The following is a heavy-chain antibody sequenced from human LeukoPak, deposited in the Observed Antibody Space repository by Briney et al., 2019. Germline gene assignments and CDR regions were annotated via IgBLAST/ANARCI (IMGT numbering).Heavy chain of an antibody. J-gene: IGHJ4*02. Sequence: SQTLSLTCTVSGGSISSGGYYWGWLRQPPGTGLEWIGYIYHSGSTYYNPSLKSRVTISVDRSKNQFSLKLSSGTAADTAVYYCARLGMRGRITGTTGFGYWGQGTLVTVSS. CDR3: ARLGMRGRITGTTGFGY. CDR1: GGSISSGGYY. V-gene: IGHV4-30-2*01. CDR2: IYHSGST. D-gene: IGHD1-20*01.